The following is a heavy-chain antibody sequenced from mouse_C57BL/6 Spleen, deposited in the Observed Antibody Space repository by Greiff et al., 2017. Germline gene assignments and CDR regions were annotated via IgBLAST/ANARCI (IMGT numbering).Heavy chain of an antibody. D-gene: IGHD2-3*01. CDR2: FYPGSGSI. Sequence: QVQLQQSGAELVKPGASVTLSCKASGYTFTEYTIHWVKQRSGQGLEWIGWFYPGSGSIKYTEKFKDKATLTADKSSSTFYMELSRLTSEDSAAYFCERHERGIYDGYNGYWGQGTTLTVSS. CDR1: GYTFTEYT. J-gene: IGHJ2*01. V-gene: IGHV1-62-2*01. CDR3: ERHERGIYDGYNGY.